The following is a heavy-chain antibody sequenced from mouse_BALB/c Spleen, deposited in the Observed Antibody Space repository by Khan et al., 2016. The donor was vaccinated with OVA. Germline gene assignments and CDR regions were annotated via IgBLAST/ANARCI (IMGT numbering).Heavy chain of an antibody. CDR2: INPSDGDT. D-gene: IGHD2-1*01. CDR3: TRSGYGTFAY. V-gene: IGHV1S81*02. CDR1: GYTFTSYY. Sequence: QVQLKQSGAELVKPGASVKLSCKASGYTFTSYYMYWVKQRPGQGLEWIGEINPSDGDTNFNEKFKSKATLTVDKSSSTVYMQLSSLTSEDSAVYYCTRSGYGTFAYWGQGTLVAVPA. J-gene: IGHJ3*01.